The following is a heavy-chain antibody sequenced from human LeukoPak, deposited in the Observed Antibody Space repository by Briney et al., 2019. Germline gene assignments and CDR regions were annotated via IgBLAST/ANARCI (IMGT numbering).Heavy chain of an antibody. CDR1: GFTFSSYG. J-gene: IGHJ3*02. D-gene: IGHD2-15*01. CDR2: IRYDGSNK. V-gene: IGHV3-30*02. CDR3: AKDLPSYCSGGSCYGGAFDI. Sequence: GGSLRLSCAASGFTFSSYGMHWVRQAPGKGLEWVAFIRYDGSNKYYADSVKGRFTISRDNSKNTLYLQMNSLRAEDTAVYYCAKDLPSYCSGGSCYGGAFDIWGQGTMVTVSS.